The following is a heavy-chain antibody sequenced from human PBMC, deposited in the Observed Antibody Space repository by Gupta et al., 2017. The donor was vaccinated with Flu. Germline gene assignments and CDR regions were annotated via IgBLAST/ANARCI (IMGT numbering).Heavy chain of an antibody. D-gene: IGHD2-15*01. CDR3: ARGWVALSKNPKRERYLDNFDY. J-gene: IGHJ4*02. CDR2: INRDGSST. V-gene: IGHV3-74*01. Sequence: RQAPGKGLVWVSRINRDGSSTSYADSVKGRFTISRDNAKNTLYLQMNSLRAEDTAVYYCARGWVALSKNPKRERYLDNFDYWGQGTLVTVSS.